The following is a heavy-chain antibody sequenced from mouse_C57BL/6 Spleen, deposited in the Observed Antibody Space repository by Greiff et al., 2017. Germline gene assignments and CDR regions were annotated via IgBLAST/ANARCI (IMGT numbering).Heavy chain of an antibody. CDR3: ARSNYGNRAYAMDY. J-gene: IGHJ4*01. D-gene: IGHD1-1*01. Sequence: EVQLQQSGPELVKPGASVKISCKASGYTFTDYYMNWVKQSHGKSLVWIGDINHNNGGTSYNQKFKGKATLTVVKSSSTAYMELRSLTSEGSAVYDCARSNYGNRAYAMDYWGQGTSVTVSS. CDR1: GYTFTDYY. V-gene: IGHV1-26*01. CDR2: INHNNGGT.